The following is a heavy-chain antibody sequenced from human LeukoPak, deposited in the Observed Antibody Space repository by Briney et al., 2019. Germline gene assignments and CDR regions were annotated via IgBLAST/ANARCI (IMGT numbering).Heavy chain of an antibody. CDR2: INPNSGGT. Sequence: ASVKVSCKASGYTFTGYYMHWVRQAPGQGLEWMGWINPNSGGTNYAQKFQGRVTMTRDTSISTAYMELSRLRSDDTAVYYCARGPRGMVRGVIITLYYWGQGTLVTVSS. J-gene: IGHJ4*02. V-gene: IGHV1-2*02. CDR3: ARGPRGMVRGVIITLYY. CDR1: GYTFTGYY. D-gene: IGHD3-10*01.